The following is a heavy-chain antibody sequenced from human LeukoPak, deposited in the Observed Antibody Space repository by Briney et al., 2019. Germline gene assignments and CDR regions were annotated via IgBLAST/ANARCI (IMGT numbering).Heavy chain of an antibody. J-gene: IGHJ6*04. CDR3: ARDGGYCSSTSCPNYYYYGMDV. Sequence: SETLSLTCTVSGGSISSYYWSWIRQPPGKGLEWIGYIYYRGSTNYNPSLKSRVTISVDTSKNQFSLKLSSVTAADTAVYYCARDGGYCSSTSCPNYYYYGMDVWGKGTTVTVSS. CDR1: GGSISSYY. D-gene: IGHD2-2*01. V-gene: IGHV4-59*01. CDR2: IYYRGST.